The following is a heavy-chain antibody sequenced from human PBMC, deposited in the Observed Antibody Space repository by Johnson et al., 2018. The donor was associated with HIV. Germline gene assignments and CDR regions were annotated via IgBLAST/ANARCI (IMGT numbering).Heavy chain of an antibody. J-gene: IGHJ3*02. D-gene: IGHD4-17*01. CDR2: ISYDGSNK. CDR1: GFTFSSYA. CDR3: AREGEEVGDYGDYGEPLVSAFDI. V-gene: IGHV3-30-3*01. Sequence: QVQLVEFGGGVVQPGRSLRLSCAASGFTFSSYAMHWVRQAPGKGLEWVAVISYDGSNKYYADSVKGRFTISRDNSKNTLYLQMNSLRAEDTAVYYCAREGEEVGDYGDYGEPLVSAFDIWGQGTMVTVSS.